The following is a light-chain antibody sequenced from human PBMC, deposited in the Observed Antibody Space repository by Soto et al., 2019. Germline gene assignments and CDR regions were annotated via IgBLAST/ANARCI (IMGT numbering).Light chain of an antibody. CDR3: QLWDSCSPFV. V-gene: IGLV3-21*02. CDR2: DDS. CDR1: NIGSKS. Sequence: SYELTQPHSVSVAPGQTARITCGGNNIGSKSVHWYQQKPGPAPVMVVYDDSDRPSGIPERFSGSNSGNTATLTISRVEAGYESDYYCQLWDSCSPFVFGTGTKVTVL. J-gene: IGLJ1*01.